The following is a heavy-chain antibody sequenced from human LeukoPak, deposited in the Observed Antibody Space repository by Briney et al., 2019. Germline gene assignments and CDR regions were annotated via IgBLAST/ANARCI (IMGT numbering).Heavy chain of an antibody. J-gene: IGHJ6*03. CDR1: GYTFTSYY. CDR3: ARDGVGLYGGYYYYMDV. CDR2: INPSGGST. V-gene: IGHV1-46*01. Sequence: ASVKVSCKASGYTFTSYYMHWVRQAPGQGLEWMGIINPSGGSTSYAQKFQGRVTMTRDTSTSTVYMELSSLRSEDTAVYYCARDGVGLYGGYYYYMDVWGKGTTVTVSS. D-gene: IGHD3-3*01.